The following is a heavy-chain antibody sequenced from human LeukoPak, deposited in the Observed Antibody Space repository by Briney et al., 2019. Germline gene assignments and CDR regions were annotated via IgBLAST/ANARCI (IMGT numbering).Heavy chain of an antibody. CDR2: ILYEGSNK. CDR1: GFTFSSYG. CDR3: AKTPGANIVVVVAARALVDY. Sequence: GGSLRLSCAASGFTFSSYGMHWVRQAPGKGLGGGALILYEGSNKYYADSVEGRFTISRDNSKNTLYLQMNSLRAEDTAVYYCAKTPGANIVVVVAARALVDYWGQGTLVTVSS. J-gene: IGHJ4*02. V-gene: IGHV3-30*02. D-gene: IGHD2-15*01.